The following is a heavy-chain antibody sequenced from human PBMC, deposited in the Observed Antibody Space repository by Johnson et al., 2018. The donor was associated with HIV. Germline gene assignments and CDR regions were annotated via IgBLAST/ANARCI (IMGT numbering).Heavy chain of an antibody. CDR2: IHYDGSNK. CDR3: ARDRGGSGYYSDDAFDI. J-gene: IGHJ3*02. V-gene: IGHV3-30*02. Sequence: QVQLVESGGGVVQPGGSLRLSCAASGFTFSSYGMHWVRQAPGKGLEWVAFIHYDGSNKYYADSVKGRFTISRDNSKNTLYLQMNSLRAGDTAVYYCARDRGGSGYYSDDAFDIWGQGTMVTVSS. D-gene: IGHD3-22*01. CDR1: GFTFSSYG.